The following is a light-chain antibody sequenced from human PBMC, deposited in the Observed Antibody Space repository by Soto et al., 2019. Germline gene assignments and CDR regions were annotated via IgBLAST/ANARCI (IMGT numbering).Light chain of an antibody. Sequence: QSVLTQPPSVSGAPGQRVTISCTGNSSNIGADYEVHWYQQLPGSAPKLLIYGNTNRPSGVPDRFSGSKSGTSASLAITGLQAEDEADYYCQSYDSSLITSVFGGGTKVTVL. CDR1: SSNIGADYE. J-gene: IGLJ2*01. V-gene: IGLV1-40*01. CDR2: GNT. CDR3: QSYDSSLITSV.